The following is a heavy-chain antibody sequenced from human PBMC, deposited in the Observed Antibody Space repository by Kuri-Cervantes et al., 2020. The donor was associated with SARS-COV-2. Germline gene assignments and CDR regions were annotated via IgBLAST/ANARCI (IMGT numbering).Heavy chain of an antibody. CDR1: GSSFSGYY. CDR3: ARHDY. V-gene: IGHV4-59*08. Sequence: ESLKISCVVSGSSFSGYYWSWIRQPPGKGLEFIGTIYYDGRTYYNTSLKSRVTISVDTSKNQFSLKLSSVTAADTAVYYCARHDYWGQGTLVTVSS. CDR2: IYYDGRT. J-gene: IGHJ4*02.